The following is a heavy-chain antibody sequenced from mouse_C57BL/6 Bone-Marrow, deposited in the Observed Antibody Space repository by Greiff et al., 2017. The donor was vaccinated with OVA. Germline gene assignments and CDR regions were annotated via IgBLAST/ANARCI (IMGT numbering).Heavy chain of an antibody. CDR3: ALYYYGSSPYWYCDV. Sequence: EVQRVESGGDLVKPGGSLKLSCAASGFTFSSYGMSWVRQTPDKRLEWVATISSGGSYTYYPDSVKGRFTISRDNAKNTLYLQMSSLKSEDTAMYYCALYYYGSSPYWYCDVWGTGTTVTVSS. CDR2: ISSGGSYT. V-gene: IGHV5-6*01. D-gene: IGHD1-1*01. J-gene: IGHJ1*03. CDR1: GFTFSSYG.